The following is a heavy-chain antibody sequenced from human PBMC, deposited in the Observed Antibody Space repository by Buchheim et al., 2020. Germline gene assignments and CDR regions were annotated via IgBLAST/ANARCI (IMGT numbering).Heavy chain of an antibody. CDR2: ISGSGGST. D-gene: IGHD3-3*01. J-gene: IGHJ6*02. V-gene: IGHV3-23*01. Sequence: EVQLLEFGVGLVQPGGSLRLSCAASGFTFSSYAMSWVRQAPGKGLEWVSAISGSGGSTYYADSVKGRFTISRDNSKNTLYLQMNSLRADDTVVYYCARYQKSDDFWSGFKFNYYYYGMDVWGQGTT. CDR3: ARYQKSDDFWSGFKFNYYYYGMDV. CDR1: GFTFSSYA.